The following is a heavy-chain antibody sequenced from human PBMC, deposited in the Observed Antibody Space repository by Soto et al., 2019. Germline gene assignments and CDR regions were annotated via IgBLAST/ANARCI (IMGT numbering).Heavy chain of an antibody. Sequence: EVQLLESGGGLVQPGGSLRLSCAASGFPFSTSAMNWVRQAPGKGLEWVSGISWNSGSIGYADSVKGRFTISRDNAKNSLYLQMNSLRAEDTALYYCAKDVRLYSSSWLPFDYWGQGTLVTVSS. CDR3: AKDVRLYSSSWLPFDY. D-gene: IGHD6-13*01. J-gene: IGHJ4*02. V-gene: IGHV3-9*01. CDR1: GFPFSTSA. CDR2: ISWNSGSI.